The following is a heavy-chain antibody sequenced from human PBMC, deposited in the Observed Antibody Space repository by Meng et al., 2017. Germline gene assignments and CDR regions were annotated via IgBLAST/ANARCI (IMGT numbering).Heavy chain of an antibody. V-gene: IGHV4-34*01. Sequence: QVQLQQWGAGLLKPSETLSLTCAGYGGSFSGYYWSWIRQPPGKGLEWIGEINHSGSTNYHPSLKSRVTISVDTSKNQFSLKLSSVTAADTAVYYCASSGYSYGYRFDYWGQGTLVTVSS. CDR3: ASSGYSYGYRFDY. J-gene: IGHJ4*02. D-gene: IGHD5-18*01. CDR2: INHSGST. CDR1: GGSFSGYY.